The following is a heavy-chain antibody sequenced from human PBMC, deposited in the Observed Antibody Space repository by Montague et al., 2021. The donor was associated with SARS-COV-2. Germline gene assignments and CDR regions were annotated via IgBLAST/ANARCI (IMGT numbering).Heavy chain of an antibody. CDR3: ARVFPRWLQFDPYFDY. D-gene: IGHD5-24*01. V-gene: IGHV4-59*01. CDR1: GGSISSYY. Sequence: SKTRSLTCTVSGGSISSYYWSWIRQPPGKGLEWIGYIYYSGSTNYNPSLKSRVTISVDTSKNQFSLKLSSVTAADTTVYYCARVFPRWLQFDPYFDYWGQGTLVTVSS. CDR2: IYYSGST. J-gene: IGHJ4*02.